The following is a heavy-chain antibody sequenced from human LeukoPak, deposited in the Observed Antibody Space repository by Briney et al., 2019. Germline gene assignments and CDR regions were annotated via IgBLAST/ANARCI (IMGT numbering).Heavy chain of an antibody. V-gene: IGHV3-23*01. CDR1: GISLSNYA. J-gene: IGHJ4*02. D-gene: IGHD3-10*01. CDR2: ISEKGGST. Sequence: GGSLRLSCVVSGISLSNYAMTWVRQAPGPGLEWVSYISEKGGSTTYADSVKGRFTISRDTSLNTLYLQMNNLRAEDTAVYFCAKRGVVIRGLLVIGYHQEAYYYDFWGQGVLVTVSS. CDR3: AKRGVVIRGLLVIGYHQEAYYYDF.